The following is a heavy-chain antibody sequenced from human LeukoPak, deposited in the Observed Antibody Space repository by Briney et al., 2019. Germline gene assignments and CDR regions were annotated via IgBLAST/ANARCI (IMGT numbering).Heavy chain of an antibody. CDR3: ARPGSSGLGGYYYGMDV. D-gene: IGHD3-22*01. Sequence: ASVKVPCKASGGTFSSYAISWVRQAPGQGLEWMGGIIPIFGTANYAQKFQGRVTITADESTSTAYMELSSLRSEDTAVYYCARPGSSGLGGYYYGMDVWGQGTTVTVSS. CDR2: IIPIFGTA. V-gene: IGHV1-69*13. J-gene: IGHJ6*02. CDR1: GGTFSSYA.